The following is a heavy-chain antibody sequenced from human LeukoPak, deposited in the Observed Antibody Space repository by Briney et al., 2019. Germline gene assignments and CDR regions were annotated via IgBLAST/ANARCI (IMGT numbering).Heavy chain of an antibody. CDR1: GASFTGYY. Sequence: SETLSLTCAVYGASFTGYYWSWIRQPPGKGLEWIGEIEHDGSTNYNPSLKSRVTMSLDTSKNQFFLNLNSLTAADTAVYYCARGFSGVVARDWGQGTLVTVSS. D-gene: IGHD2-15*01. CDR2: IEHDGST. V-gene: IGHV4-34*01. CDR3: ARGFSGVVARD. J-gene: IGHJ4*02.